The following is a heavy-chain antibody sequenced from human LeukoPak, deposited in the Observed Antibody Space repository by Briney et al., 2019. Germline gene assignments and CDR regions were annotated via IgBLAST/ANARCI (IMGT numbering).Heavy chain of an antibody. D-gene: IGHD2-15*01. CDR3: AKGHRYCTSGNCNSAVDY. V-gene: IGHV3-53*01. Sequence: PGGSLRLSCAASGFTVSSNYMSWVRQAPGKGLEWVSVIYSGGNTYYADSVKGRFTISRDNSKNTLYLQMNSLGAEDTAVYYCAKGHRYCTSGNCNSAVDYWGQGTLVTVSS. CDR1: GFTVSSNY. J-gene: IGHJ4*02. CDR2: IYSGGNT.